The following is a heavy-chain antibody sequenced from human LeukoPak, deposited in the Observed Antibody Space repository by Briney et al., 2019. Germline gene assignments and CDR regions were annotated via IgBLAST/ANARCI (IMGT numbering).Heavy chain of an antibody. D-gene: IGHD3-10*01. Sequence: GGSLRLSCAASGFTFSSYSMNWVRQAPGKGLEWISYISSSNRTIHYADSVEGRFTISRDNAKNSLFLQMNSLRAEDTAVYYCAKDIRVLLWFGELSHWGQGTLVTVSS. J-gene: IGHJ4*02. CDR3: AKDIRVLLWFGELSH. V-gene: IGHV3-48*04. CDR2: ISSSNRTI. CDR1: GFTFSSYS.